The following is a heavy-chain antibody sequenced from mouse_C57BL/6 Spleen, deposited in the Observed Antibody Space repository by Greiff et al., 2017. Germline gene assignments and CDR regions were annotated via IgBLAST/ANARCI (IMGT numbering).Heavy chain of an antibody. CDR3: ARSPYDGAY. CDR1: GYSITSGYY. D-gene: IGHD2-12*01. J-gene: IGHJ3*01. V-gene: IGHV3-6*01. CDR2: ISYDGSN. Sequence: EVQLQQSGPGLVKPSQSLSLTCSVTGYSITSGYYWNWIRQFPGNKLEWMGYISYDGSNNYNPSLKNRISITRDTSKNQFFLKLNSVTTEDTATYYCARSPYDGAYWGQGTLVTVSA.